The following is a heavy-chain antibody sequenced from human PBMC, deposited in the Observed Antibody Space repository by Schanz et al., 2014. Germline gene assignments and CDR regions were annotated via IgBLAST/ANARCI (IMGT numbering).Heavy chain of an antibody. CDR1: GYTFTVYY. CDR3: ARVTTGYDS. CDR2: INPNSGAT. D-gene: IGHD5-12*01. Sequence: QVQLVQSGAEVKKPGASVKVSCKASGYTFTVYYMHWVRQAPGQGLEWLGWINPNSGATSSAQKFQGMFTMTRDTSSSTVYMQLSSLTSDDTAIYYCARVTTGYDSWGQGTLVTVSS. J-gene: IGHJ4*02. V-gene: IGHV1-2*02.